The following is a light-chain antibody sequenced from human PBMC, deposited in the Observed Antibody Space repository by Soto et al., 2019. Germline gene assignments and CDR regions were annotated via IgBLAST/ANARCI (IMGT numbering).Light chain of an antibody. V-gene: IGKV3-11*01. Sequence: EIVLTQSPATLSLSPGERATLSCRASQSVSSYLAWYQQKPGQAPRLLIYDASNRATGIPARFSGSGSGTDFTLTISSLEPEDFAVYFCQQRYTWPITCGQGTRLEIK. J-gene: IGKJ5*01. CDR2: DAS. CDR1: QSVSSY. CDR3: QQRYTWPIT.